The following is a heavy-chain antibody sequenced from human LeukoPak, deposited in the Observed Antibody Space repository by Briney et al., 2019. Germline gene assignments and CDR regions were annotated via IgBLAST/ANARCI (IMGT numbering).Heavy chain of an antibody. CDR2: ISFDGSHK. Sequence: GGPLGLSCEASSFTFRACGLHGFRQPPGKGLEGWPPISFDGSHKYYADSVKGRFTISRDNSMNTLYLQMNSLRAEDTAVYYCAKGTAVDRQYFENWGQGTLVTVSS. J-gene: IGHJ4*02. CDR3: AKGTAVDRQYFEN. D-gene: IGHD1-1*01. V-gene: IGHV3-30*18. CDR1: SFTFRACG.